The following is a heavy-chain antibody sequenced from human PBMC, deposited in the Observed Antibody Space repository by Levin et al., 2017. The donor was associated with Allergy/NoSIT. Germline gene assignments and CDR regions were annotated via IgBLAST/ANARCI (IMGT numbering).Heavy chain of an antibody. CDR2: IYYSGST. Sequence: PSETLSLTCTVSGGSISSYYWSWIRQPPGKGLEWIGYIYYSGSTNYNPSLKSRVTISVDTSKNQFSLKLSSVTAADTAVYYCARAIPPTMVRGGGAFDIWGQGTMVTVSS. CDR3: ARAIPPTMVRGGGAFDI. V-gene: IGHV4-59*01. D-gene: IGHD3-10*01. J-gene: IGHJ3*02. CDR1: GGSISSYY.